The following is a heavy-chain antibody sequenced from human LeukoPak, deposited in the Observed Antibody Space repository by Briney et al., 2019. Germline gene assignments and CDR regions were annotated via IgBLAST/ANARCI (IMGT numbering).Heavy chain of an antibody. CDR2: ISYDGSNK. V-gene: IGHV3-30*04. CDR1: GFTFSSYA. Sequence: GGSLRLSCAASGFTFSSYAMHWVRQAPGKGLEGVAVISYDGSNKYYADSVKGRFTISRDNSKNTLYLQMNSLRAEDTAVYYCARDWNEYYFDYWGQGTLVTVSS. J-gene: IGHJ4*02. D-gene: IGHD1-1*01. CDR3: ARDWNEYYFDY.